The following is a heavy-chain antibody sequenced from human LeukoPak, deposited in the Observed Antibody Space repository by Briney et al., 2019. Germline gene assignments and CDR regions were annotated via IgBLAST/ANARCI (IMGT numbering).Heavy chain of an antibody. Sequence: PGGSLRLSCAASGFTFSRYWMHWVRQAPGKGLVWVSRINRDGSSTSYADSVKGRFTISRDNAKNTLYLQMNSLRAEDTAVYYCARSHYFDSSGYYYYYYGMDVWGQGTTVTVSS. CDR3: ARSHYFDSSGYYYYYYGMDV. CDR2: INRDGSST. D-gene: IGHD3-22*01. CDR1: GFTFSRYW. J-gene: IGHJ6*02. V-gene: IGHV3-74*01.